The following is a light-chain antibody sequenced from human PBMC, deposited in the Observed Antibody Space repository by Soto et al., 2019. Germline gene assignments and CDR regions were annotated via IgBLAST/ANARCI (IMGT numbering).Light chain of an antibody. CDR1: QSIFNNY. CDR3: QQYGGSPFT. Sequence: EIVLTQSPGTLSLSPRERATLSCRASQSIFNNYLAWYQQKPGQAPRLLVYGASFRAPGIPDRFSGSASATDFPLTISRLEPEDFAVYYCQQYGGSPFTFGQGTRLEIK. CDR2: GAS. V-gene: IGKV3-20*01. J-gene: IGKJ2*01.